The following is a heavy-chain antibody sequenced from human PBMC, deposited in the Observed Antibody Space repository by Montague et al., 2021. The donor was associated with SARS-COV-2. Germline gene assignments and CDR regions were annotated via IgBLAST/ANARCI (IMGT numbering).Heavy chain of an antibody. V-gene: IGHV3-21*01. CDR1: GFTFSSYS. J-gene: IGHJ4*02. D-gene: IGHD3-3*01. CDR3: ARGVEWLLFNVFDY. CDR2: VSSSSSYI. Sequence: SLRLSCAASGFTFSSYSMNWVRQAPGKGLEWVSSVSSSSSYIYYADSVKGRFTIFRDNAKNSLYLQMNSLRAEDTAVYYCARGVEWLLFNVFDYWGQGTLVTVSS.